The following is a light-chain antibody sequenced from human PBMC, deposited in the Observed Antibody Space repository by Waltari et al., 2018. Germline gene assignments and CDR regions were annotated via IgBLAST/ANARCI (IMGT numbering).Light chain of an antibody. CDR2: INSDGSH. Sequence: QLVVTQSSSASASLGASVKLTCTLDSGHSNNSIARLQQQPEKGPRYLMKINSDGSHSKGDEIPDRFSGSSSGAERYLTISNLQSEDEGDYYCQTGGHGTWVFGGGTKLTVL. CDR3: QTGGHGTWV. V-gene: IGLV4-69*01. J-gene: IGLJ3*02. CDR1: SGHSNNS.